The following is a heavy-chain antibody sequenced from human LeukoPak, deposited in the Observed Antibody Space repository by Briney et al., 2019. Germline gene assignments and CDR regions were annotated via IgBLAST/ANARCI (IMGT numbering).Heavy chain of an antibody. Sequence: GGSLRLSCTASGFTFGDYAMSWVRQAPGKGLEWVGFIRSKAYGGTTEYAASAKGRFTISRDDSKSIAYLQMNSLKTEDTAVYYCTRVGSPSVYSYGLYYFDYWGQGTLVTVSS. J-gene: IGHJ4*02. CDR2: IRSKAYGGTT. D-gene: IGHD5-18*01. CDR3: TRVGSPSVYSYGLYYFDY. V-gene: IGHV3-49*04. CDR1: GFTFGDYA.